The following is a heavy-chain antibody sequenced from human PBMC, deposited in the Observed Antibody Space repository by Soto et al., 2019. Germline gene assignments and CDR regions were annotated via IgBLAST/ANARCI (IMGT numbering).Heavy chain of an antibody. D-gene: IGHD2-21*02. Sequence: GESLKISFKGSGYSFTSYLICWVRQMPGKGLEWMGIIYPGDSDTRYSPSFQGQVTISADKSISTAYLQWSSLEASDTAMYYCARLVVVTAISAFDIWGQGTIVTVSS. J-gene: IGHJ3*02. CDR2: IYPGDSDT. CDR3: ARLVVVTAISAFDI. CDR1: GYSFTSYL. V-gene: IGHV5-51*01.